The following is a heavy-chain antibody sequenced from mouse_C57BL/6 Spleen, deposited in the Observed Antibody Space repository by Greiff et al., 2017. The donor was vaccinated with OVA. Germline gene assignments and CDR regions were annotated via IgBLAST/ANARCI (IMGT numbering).Heavy chain of an antibody. J-gene: IGHJ3*01. Sequence: QVQLKQPGAELVKPGASVKLSCKASGYTFTSYWMQWVKQRPGQGLEWIGEIDPSDSYTNYNQKFKGKATLTVDTSSSTAYMQLSSPTSEDSAVYYCARGGNYDAYWGQGTLVTVSA. CDR2: IDPSDSYT. CDR3: ARGGNYDAY. CDR1: GYTFTSYW. V-gene: IGHV1-50*01. D-gene: IGHD2-1*01.